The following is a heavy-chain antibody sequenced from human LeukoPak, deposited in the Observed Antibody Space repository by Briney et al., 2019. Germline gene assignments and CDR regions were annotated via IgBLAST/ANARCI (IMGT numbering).Heavy chain of an antibody. CDR3: ARRAPFWSGYYAEYYGMDV. Sequence: PSETLSLTCAVYGGSFSGYYWSWIRQPPGKGLEWIGEINHSGSTNYNPSPKSRVTISVDTSKNQFSLKLSSVTAADTAVYYCARRAPFWSGYYAEYYGMDVWGQGTTVTVSS. V-gene: IGHV4-34*01. D-gene: IGHD3-3*01. CDR2: INHSGST. J-gene: IGHJ6*02. CDR1: GGSFSGYY.